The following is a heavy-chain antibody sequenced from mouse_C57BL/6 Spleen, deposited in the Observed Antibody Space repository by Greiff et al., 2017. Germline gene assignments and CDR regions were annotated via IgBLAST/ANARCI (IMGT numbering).Heavy chain of an antibody. CDR2: IYPRDGST. CDR1: GYTFTDHT. V-gene: IGHV1-78*01. J-gene: IGHJ3*01. Sequence: VQLQQSDAELVKPGASVKISCKVSGYTFTDHTIHWMKQRPEQGLEWIGYIYPRDGSTKYTEKFKGKATLTADKSSSTAYMQLNSLTSEDSAVYFCARYPNWGLAWFAYWGQGTLVTVSA. D-gene: IGHD4-1*01. CDR3: ARYPNWGLAWFAY.